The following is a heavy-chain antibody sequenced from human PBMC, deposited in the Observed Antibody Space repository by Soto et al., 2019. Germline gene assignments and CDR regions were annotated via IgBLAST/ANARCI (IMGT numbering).Heavy chain of an antibody. CDR1: GFTFIDHY. V-gene: IGHV3-72*01. CDR2: TRNKANSYTT. CDR3: TTSGPFCSNGVCKLPYYYGKDV. J-gene: IGHJ6*02. D-gene: IGHD2-8*01. Sequence: GGSLRLSCAASGFTFIDHYMDWVRPAPGKGLEWVGRTRNKANSYTTEYAASVKGRFTISRDDSKNSLYLQMNSLKTEDTAVYYCTTSGPFCSNGVCKLPYYYGKDVWGLGTTVTSP.